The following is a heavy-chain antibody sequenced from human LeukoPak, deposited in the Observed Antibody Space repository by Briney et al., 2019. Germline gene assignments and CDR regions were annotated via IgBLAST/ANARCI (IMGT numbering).Heavy chain of an antibody. V-gene: IGHV4-34*01. J-gene: IGHJ5*02. D-gene: IGHD2-15*01. CDR1: GGSFSGYY. Sequence: SETLSLTCAVYGGSFSGYYWSWIRQPPGKGLEWVGEINHSGSTNYNPSLKSRVTISVDTSKNQFSPKLSSVTAADTAVYYCARGVGGAARVRFDPWGQGTLVTVSS. CDR2: INHSGST. CDR3: ARGVGGAARVRFDP.